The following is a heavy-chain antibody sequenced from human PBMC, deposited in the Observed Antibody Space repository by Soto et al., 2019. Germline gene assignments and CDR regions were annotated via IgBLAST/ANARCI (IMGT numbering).Heavy chain of an antibody. V-gene: IGHV1-8*01. D-gene: IGHD6-6*01. J-gene: IGHJ5*02. Sequence: ASVKVSCKASGYTFTSYDINWLRQATGQGLEWMGWMNPNSGNTGYAQKFQGRVTMTRNTSISTAYMELSSLRSEDTAVYYCARLYRSSSVWFDPWGQGTLVTVSS. CDR2: MNPNSGNT. CDR3: ARLYRSSSVWFDP. CDR1: GYTFTSYD.